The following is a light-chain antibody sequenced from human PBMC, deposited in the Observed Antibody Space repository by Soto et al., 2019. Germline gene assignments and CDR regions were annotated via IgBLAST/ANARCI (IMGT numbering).Light chain of an antibody. CDR1: SSDDSGYKY. CDR3: RSYSSCSTLV. V-gene: IGLV2-14*01. J-gene: IGLJ1*01. Sequence: SLLTHPAPTSVYPLQQLTSACNGTSSDDSGYKYVPWYQQHPGKPPKLILCDVSSRPRVLSNRFACSQPGNTALVPIPGLQAEDEADYYCRSYSSCSTLVFGTGSKFTVL. CDR2: DVS.